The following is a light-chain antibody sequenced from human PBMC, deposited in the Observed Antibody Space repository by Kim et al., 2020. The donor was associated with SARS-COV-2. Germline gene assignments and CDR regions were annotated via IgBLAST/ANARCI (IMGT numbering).Light chain of an antibody. CDR2: NNN. Sequence: QSVLTQPPSVSGAPGQRVTISCTGSSSNIGAGYDVHWYQQVPGAAPKLLIYNNNNRPSGVPDRFSGSKSGTSASLAITGLQAEDEADYYCQSYDRTLSGVFGGGTKVTVL. CDR3: QSYDRTLSGV. J-gene: IGLJ3*02. V-gene: IGLV1-40*01. CDR1: SSNIGAGYD.